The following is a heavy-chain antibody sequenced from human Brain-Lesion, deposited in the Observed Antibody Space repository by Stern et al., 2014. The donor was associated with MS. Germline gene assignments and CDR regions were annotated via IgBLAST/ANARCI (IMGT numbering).Heavy chain of an antibody. CDR2: INPKSGGT. J-gene: IGHJ4*02. CDR3: ATYYYDSTGYNDF. D-gene: IGHD3-22*01. V-gene: IGHV1-2*04. Sequence: VQLVPSGAEVKKPGASVKVSCKASGYTFTGYYMHWVRQAPGQGLEWMGWINPKSGGTNYAQKFQGWVTMTRDTSINTAYMELSRLRSDDTAVYYCATYYYDSTGYNDFWGQGPLVTVSS. CDR1: GYTFTGYY.